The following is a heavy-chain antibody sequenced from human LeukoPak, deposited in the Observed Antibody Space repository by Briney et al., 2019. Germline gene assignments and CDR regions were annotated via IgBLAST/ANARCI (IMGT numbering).Heavy chain of an antibody. CDR3: ARGDIAAAGAPLGY. Sequence: KSSETLSLTCTVSGGSISSSYWSWIRQPAGKGLEWIGRIYTSGSTNYNPSLKSRVTMSVDTSKNQFSLKLSSVTAADTAVYYCARGDIAAAGAPLGYWGQGTLVTVSS. V-gene: IGHV4-4*07. CDR2: IYTSGST. CDR1: GGSISSSY. D-gene: IGHD6-13*01. J-gene: IGHJ4*02.